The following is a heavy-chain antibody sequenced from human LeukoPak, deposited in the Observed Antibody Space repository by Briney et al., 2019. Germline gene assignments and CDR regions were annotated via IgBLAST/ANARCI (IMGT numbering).Heavy chain of an antibody. CDR3: ARDHDDAFDI. J-gene: IGHJ3*02. Sequence: ASVKVSCKAPGGTFSSYAINWVRQATGQGLEWMGWMNPNSGNTGYAQKFQGRVTMTRNTSISTAYMELSSLRSEDTAVYYCARDHDDAFDIWGQGTMVTVSS. CDR1: GGTFSSYA. CDR2: MNPNSGNT. D-gene: IGHD1-14*01. V-gene: IGHV1-8*02.